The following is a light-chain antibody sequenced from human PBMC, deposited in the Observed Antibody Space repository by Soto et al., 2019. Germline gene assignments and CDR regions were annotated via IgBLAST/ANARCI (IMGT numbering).Light chain of an antibody. CDR1: QSVDSSF. J-gene: IGKJ1*01. V-gene: IGKV3-20*01. CDR3: HQYGRSPRT. CDR2: ATS. Sequence: EIVLTQSPGTLSLSPGERATLSCRASQSVDSSFLAWYQQKPGQSPRLLMYATSSRGAGTPDRFSGSGSGTDFTLTISRLEPEDFALYYCHQYGRSPRTFGKGTKVDIK.